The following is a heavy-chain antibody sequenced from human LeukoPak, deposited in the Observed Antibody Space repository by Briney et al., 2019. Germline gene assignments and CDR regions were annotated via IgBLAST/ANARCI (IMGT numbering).Heavy chain of an antibody. D-gene: IGHD2-15*01. J-gene: IGHJ4*02. CDR3: AKDQGLGYCSGGNCYGGSYYFDY. CDR2: ISYDGSNK. Sequence: GRSLRLSCAASRCTFSSYGMHWVRQAPGRGLEWVAGISYDGSNKYYADYVKGRFTISRDNSKNTVYLQMNSLTAEDTAVYYCAKDQGLGYCSGGNCYGGSYYFDYWGQGTLVTVSS. CDR1: RCTFSSYG. V-gene: IGHV3-30*18.